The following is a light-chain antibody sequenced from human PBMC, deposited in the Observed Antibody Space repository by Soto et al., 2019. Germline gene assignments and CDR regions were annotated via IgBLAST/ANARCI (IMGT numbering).Light chain of an antibody. CDR3: QQFGSPPIT. CDR2: EAS. Sequence: EIVLTQFPATLSLSPGARDRLSCGASENVRSNYIVWYQQKPGLAPRLLIFEASTRATGIPDRFSGSGSGRDFTLTISRVEPEDFAIYYCQQFGSPPITFGQGTRLEIK. V-gene: IGKV3D-20*01. CDR1: ENVRSNY. J-gene: IGKJ5*01.